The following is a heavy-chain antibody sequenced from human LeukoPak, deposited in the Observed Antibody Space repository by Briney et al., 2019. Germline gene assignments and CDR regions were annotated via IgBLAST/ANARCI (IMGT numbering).Heavy chain of an antibody. CDR1: GYSFTSYW. CDR2: IYPGDSDT. J-gene: IGHJ4*02. D-gene: IGHD2-2*01. CDR3: ARQYCSSTSCYSPGY. V-gene: IGHV5-51*01. Sequence: GESLKISCKGSGYSFTSYWIGWVRQMPGKGLEWMGIIYPGDSDTRYSPSFQGQVTISADKSISTAYLQWSSLKAPDTAMYYCARQYCSSTSCYSPGYWGQGTLVTVSS.